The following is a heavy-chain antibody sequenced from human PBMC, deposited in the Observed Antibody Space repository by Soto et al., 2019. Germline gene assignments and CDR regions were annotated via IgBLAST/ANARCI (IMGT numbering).Heavy chain of an antibody. CDR3: ARAPRVGNSGYGYFDL. V-gene: IGHV4-61*03. CDR1: GGSVSNGTKY. J-gene: IGHJ2*01. Sequence: QVQLQESGPGLVKPSETLSLMCTVSGGSVSNGTKYWSWIRQPPGKGLEWIGHSTNYNPSLKSRVTISVDTSKNHFSLKMNSVTAADTAVYYCARAPRVGNSGYGYFDLWGRGTLVTVSS. D-gene: IGHD3-22*01. CDR2: ST.